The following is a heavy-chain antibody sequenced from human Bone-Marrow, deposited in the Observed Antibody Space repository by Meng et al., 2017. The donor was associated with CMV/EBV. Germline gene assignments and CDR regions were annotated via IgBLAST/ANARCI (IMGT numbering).Heavy chain of an antibody. J-gene: IGHJ6*02. Sequence: SVKVSCKSSGGTFSSYTISWVRQAPGQGLEWMGRIIPILGIANYAQKFQGRVTITADKSTSTAYMELSSLRSEDTAGYYCAIVRGDKPQKYYYYYYGMDVWGQGTTVTVSS. V-gene: IGHV1-69*02. D-gene: IGHD2-21*02. CDR1: GGTFSSYT. CDR3: AIVRGDKPQKYYYYYYGMDV. CDR2: IIPILGIA.